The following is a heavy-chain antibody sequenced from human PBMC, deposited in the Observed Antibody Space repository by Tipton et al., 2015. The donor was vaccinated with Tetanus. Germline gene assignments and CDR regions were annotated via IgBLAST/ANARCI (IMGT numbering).Heavy chain of an antibody. CDR3: AKSRTALTHPLDY. CDR2: IYHTGST. Sequence: SLRLSCAVSGDSISRSFWWTWLRQPPGKGLEWIGEIYHTGSTNYNPSLKSRVTISVDKSRNQFSLTLTSVTAADTAVYYCAKSRTALTHPLDYWGQGTLVPVSS. CDR1: GDSISRSFW. V-gene: IGHV4-4*02. D-gene: IGHD3-16*01. J-gene: IGHJ4*02.